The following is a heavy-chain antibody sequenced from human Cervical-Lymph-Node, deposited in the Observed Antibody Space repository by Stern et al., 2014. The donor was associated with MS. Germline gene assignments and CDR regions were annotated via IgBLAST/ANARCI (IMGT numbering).Heavy chain of an antibody. CDR1: GYTLTIFY. CDR2: NSPRGITT. Sequence: VKLVESGAEVKKPGASVKVSCKASGYTLTIFYVHWVRQAPGQGLEWMGINSPRGITTAYAQKFQGRVTMTRDTSTSTVYMELSSLRSEDTAVYYCASGGEVDGGDVWGQGTTVTVFS. CDR3: ASGGEVDGGDV. J-gene: IGHJ6*02. D-gene: IGHD1-26*01. V-gene: IGHV1-46*01.